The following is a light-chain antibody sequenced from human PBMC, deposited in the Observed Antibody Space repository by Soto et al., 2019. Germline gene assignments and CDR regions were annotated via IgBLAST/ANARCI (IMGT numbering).Light chain of an antibody. CDR3: QAWDSSVV. Sequence: SYELTQPPSVSVSPGQTASMTCSGDKLGGKYVCWYQQKPGQSPVLVIYDDSKRPSGIPERFSGSNSGNTATLTISGTQAMDEADYYCQAWDSSVVFVGGTKVT. J-gene: IGLJ2*01. CDR2: DDS. CDR1: KLGGKY. V-gene: IGLV3-1*01.